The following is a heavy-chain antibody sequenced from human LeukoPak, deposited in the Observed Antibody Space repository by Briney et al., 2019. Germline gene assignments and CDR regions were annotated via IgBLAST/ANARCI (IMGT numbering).Heavy chain of an antibody. V-gene: IGHV3-23*01. D-gene: IGHD3-22*01. CDR1: GFTFSNYA. CDR3: ATTRQTKSGYVNDY. J-gene: IGHJ4*02. Sequence: SGGSLRLSCAASGFTFSNYALNWVRQAPGKGLEWVSAISGNGDYTYYADSVNGRFTISRDTSKNTVYLQMNSLKAEDTAVYYCATTRQTKSGYVNDYWGQGTLVTVSS. CDR2: ISGNGDYT.